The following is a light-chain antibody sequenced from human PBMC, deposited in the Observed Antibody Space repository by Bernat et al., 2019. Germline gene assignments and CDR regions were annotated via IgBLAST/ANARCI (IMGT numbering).Light chain of an antibody. CDR2: GAS. Sequence: EIVLTQSPGTLSLSPGERATLSCRASQSVSSIYLVCYQQTSVQAPRVRIYGASSRATGIPDRFSGSGSGTDLPLSISRLEPEDFAVYHCQKYCRSPSTFGQGNKVELK. CDR3: QKYCRSPST. CDR1: QSVSSIY. V-gene: IGKV3-20*01. J-gene: IGKJ1*01.